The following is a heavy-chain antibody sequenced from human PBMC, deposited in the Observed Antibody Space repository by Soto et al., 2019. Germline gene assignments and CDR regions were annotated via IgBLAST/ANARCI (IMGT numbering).Heavy chain of an antibody. D-gene: IGHD3-22*01. Sequence: ASVKVSCKASGYTFTSYAMNWVRQAPGQRLEWMGWINAGNGNTKYSQKFQGRVTITRDTSASTAYMELSSLRSEDTAVYYCAIEVGSMSESFSHCVGYWGQGTLVTVSS. CDR1: GYTFTSYA. V-gene: IGHV1-3*01. CDR2: INAGNGNT. CDR3: AIEVGSMSESFSHCVGY. J-gene: IGHJ4*02.